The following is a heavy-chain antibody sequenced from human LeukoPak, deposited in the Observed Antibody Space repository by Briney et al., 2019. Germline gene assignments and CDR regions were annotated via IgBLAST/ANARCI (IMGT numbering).Heavy chain of an antibody. Sequence: SETLSLTRTVSGGSISSYYWSWIRQPPGKGLEWIGYIYYSGSTNYNPSLKSRVTISVDTSKNQFSLKLSSVTAADTAVYYCARDRDSSGYTNNDAFDIWGQGTMVTVSS. CDR3: ARDRDSSGYTNNDAFDI. J-gene: IGHJ3*02. CDR1: GGSISSYY. D-gene: IGHD3-22*01. V-gene: IGHV4-59*01. CDR2: IYYSGST.